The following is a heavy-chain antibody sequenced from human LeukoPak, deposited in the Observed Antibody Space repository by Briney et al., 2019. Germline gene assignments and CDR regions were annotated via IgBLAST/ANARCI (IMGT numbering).Heavy chain of an antibody. CDR3: AKDLVTAYYDILTGLEGDY. J-gene: IGHJ4*02. CDR2: IRYDGSEK. CDR1: GFTFNNYW. D-gene: IGHD3-9*01. Sequence: GGSLRLSCEASGFTFNNYWMSWVRQAPGRGLEWVANIRYDGSEKYYVDSVKGRFTISRDNSKNTLYLQMNSLRAEDTAVYYCAKDLVTAYYDILTGLEGDYWGQGTLVTVSS. V-gene: IGHV3-7*03.